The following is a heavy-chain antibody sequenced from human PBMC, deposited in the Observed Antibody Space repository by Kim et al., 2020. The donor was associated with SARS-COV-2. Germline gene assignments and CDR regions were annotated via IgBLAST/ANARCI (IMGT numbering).Heavy chain of an antibody. CDR1: GFTFGDYA. CDR3: AKSGCSSTSCYLNY. Sequence: GGSLRLSCAASGFTFGDYAMHWVRQAPGKSLEWVSGISWSSDNICYADSVKGRFTISRDNAKNSLYLQMNSLRAEDTALYYCAKSGCSSTSCYLNYWGQGTLVTVSS. D-gene: IGHD2-2*01. CDR2: ISWSSDNI. V-gene: IGHV3-9*01. J-gene: IGHJ4*02.